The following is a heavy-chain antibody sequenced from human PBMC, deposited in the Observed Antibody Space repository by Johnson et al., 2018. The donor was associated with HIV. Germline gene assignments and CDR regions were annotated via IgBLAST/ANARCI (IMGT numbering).Heavy chain of an antibody. CDR2: ISYDGSNK. D-gene: IGHD3-22*01. CDR3: SRCITMIVVVKGDAFDI. V-gene: IGHV3-30-3*01. CDR1: GFSFSNYA. Sequence: QVQLVESGGGVVQPGRSLRLSWAASGFSFSNYAMHWVRQAPGKGLEWVAVISYDGSNKYYPNSLKGRFTISRENSKNTLYLQMNSLRREDTGVYYCSRCITMIVVVKGDAFDIWGQGTMVNVSS. J-gene: IGHJ3*02.